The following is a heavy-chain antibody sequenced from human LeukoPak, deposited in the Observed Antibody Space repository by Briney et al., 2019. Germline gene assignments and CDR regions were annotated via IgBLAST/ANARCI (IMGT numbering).Heavy chain of an antibody. CDR1: GFTVSSNY. CDR2: IYSGGST. J-gene: IGHJ4*02. D-gene: IGHD5-12*01. CDR3: ARGGYSGYDSHFDY. Sequence: GGSLRLSCAASGFTVSSNYMSWVRQAPGKGLEWVSVIYSGGSTYYADSVKGRFTISGDNAKNTLYLQMNSLRAEDTAVYYCARGGYSGYDSHFDYWGQGTLVTVSS. V-gene: IGHV3-66*01.